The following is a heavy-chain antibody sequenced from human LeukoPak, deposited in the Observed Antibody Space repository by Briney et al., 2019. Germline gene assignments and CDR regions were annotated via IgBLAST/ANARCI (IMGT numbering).Heavy chain of an antibody. CDR3: ARDDKTGDYMDWFDP. CDR2: IYTSGST. CDR1: GGSISSGSYY. D-gene: IGHD7-27*01. Sequence: SQTLSLTCTVSGGSISSGSYYWSWIRQPAGKGLEWIGRIYTSGSTNYNPSLKSRVTISVDTSKNQFSLKLSSVTAADTAVYYCARDDKTGDYMDWFDPWGQGTLVTVSP. V-gene: IGHV4-61*02. J-gene: IGHJ5*02.